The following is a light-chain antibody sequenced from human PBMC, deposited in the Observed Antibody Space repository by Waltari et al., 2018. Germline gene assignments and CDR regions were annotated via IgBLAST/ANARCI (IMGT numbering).Light chain of an antibody. CDR3: AVWDDSLNGQV. Sequence: SLPTPPPSASGPPVQMATMSFSGNIAIIGRNPGNRYQQLPGTAPKLLIYSNNQRPSGVPERLSGSKSGTSASLAISGLQAEDEADYYCAVWDDSLNGQVFGGGTKLTVL. CDR1: IAIIGRNP. CDR2: SNN. J-gene: IGLJ3*02. V-gene: IGLV1-44*01.